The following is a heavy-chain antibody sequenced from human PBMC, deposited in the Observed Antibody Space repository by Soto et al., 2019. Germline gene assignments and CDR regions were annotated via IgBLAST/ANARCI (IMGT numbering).Heavy chain of an antibody. D-gene: IGHD3-3*01. V-gene: IGHV1-3*01. J-gene: IGHJ6*02. CDR1: GYSFTTYV. CDR3: ARVGQNYYGMDV. Sequence: ASVKVSCKASGYSFTTYVMHWVRQAPGQRLEWMGWLNAGNDNTEYSQKLQGRVTITRDTSASTVYMELSGLSSGDTAVYYCARVGQNYYGMDVWGQGTTVTV. CDR2: LNAGNDNT.